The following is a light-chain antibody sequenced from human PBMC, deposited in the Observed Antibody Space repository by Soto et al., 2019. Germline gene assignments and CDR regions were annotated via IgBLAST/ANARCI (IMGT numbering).Light chain of an antibody. CDR2: GAY. J-gene: IGKJ1*01. Sequence: EIVMTQSPATLSVSPGERATLSCRASQSLGSNLAWYQQNPGQAPRLLIYGAYTRATGIPARFSGSVSGTEFTLTISSLQSEDFAVYYCQQYNNWPPWTFGQGTKVDIK. CDR3: QQYNNWPPWT. CDR1: QSLGSN. V-gene: IGKV3-15*01.